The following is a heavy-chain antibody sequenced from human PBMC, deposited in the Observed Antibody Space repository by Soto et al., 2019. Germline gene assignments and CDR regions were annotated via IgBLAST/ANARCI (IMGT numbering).Heavy chain of an antibody. CDR1: GFSFRSYW. V-gene: IGHV3-74*01. CDR3: TRDTDGDYLGYFDY. CDR2: INSDGSST. J-gene: IGHJ4*02. Sequence: GGSLRLSCAASGFSFRSYWMHWVRQAPGKGLVWVSRINSDGSSTNYADSVKGRFTISRDNAKNTLYLQMNSLRAEDTAVYFCTRDTDGDYLGYFDYWGQGALVTVSS. D-gene: IGHD4-17*01.